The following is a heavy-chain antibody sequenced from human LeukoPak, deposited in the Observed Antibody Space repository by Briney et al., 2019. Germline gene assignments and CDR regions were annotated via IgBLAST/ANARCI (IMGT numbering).Heavy chain of an antibody. CDR3: ARDSRLEWLSGDAFDI. V-gene: IGHV3-7*01. Sequence: PGGSLRLSCAASGFTFSSYWMSWVRQAPGKGLEGVANIKQDGSEKYYVDSVKGRFTISRDNAKNSLYLQMNSLRAEDTAVYYCARDSRLEWLSGDAFDIWGQGTMVTVSS. CDR1: GFTFSSYW. CDR2: IKQDGSEK. D-gene: IGHD3-3*01. J-gene: IGHJ3*02.